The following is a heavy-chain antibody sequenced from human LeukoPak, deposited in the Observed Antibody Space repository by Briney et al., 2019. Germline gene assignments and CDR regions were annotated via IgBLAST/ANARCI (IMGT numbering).Heavy chain of an antibody. CDR2: LSDRGSP. CDR3: ARDANYRDRSGYPSPFDF. CDR1: GDTISSSRFF. Sequence: WETLSLTCTVSGDTISSSRFFWAWIRQPPGKGLEWIASLSDRGSPKYSPPFQSRVSIFTDTAKNQLSLNLRSVTAADTAVYYCARDANYRDRSGYPSPFDFWGQGIPVTVSS. J-gene: IGHJ4*02. D-gene: IGHD6-19*01. V-gene: IGHV4-39*02.